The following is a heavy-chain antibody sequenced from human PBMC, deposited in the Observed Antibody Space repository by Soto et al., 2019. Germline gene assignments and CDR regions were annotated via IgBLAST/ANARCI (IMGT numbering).Heavy chain of an antibody. CDR1: GFTFSSYA. J-gene: IGHJ3*02. Sequence: HPGGSLRLSCAASGFTFSSYAMSWVRQAPGKGLEWVSAISGSGGSTYYADSVKGRFTISRDNSKNTLYLQMNSLRAEDTAVYYCAKDVPAPQSRTEYYYDSSGSFGAFDIWGQGTMVTVSS. CDR2: ISGSGGST. V-gene: IGHV3-23*01. D-gene: IGHD3-22*01. CDR3: AKDVPAPQSRTEYYYDSSGSFGAFDI.